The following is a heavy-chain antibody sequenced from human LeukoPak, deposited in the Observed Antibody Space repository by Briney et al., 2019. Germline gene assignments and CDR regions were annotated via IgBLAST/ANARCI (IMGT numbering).Heavy chain of an antibody. J-gene: IGHJ4*02. CDR3: VRTAGRDGGPN. Sequence: PGGSLRLSCAASGFTFSSYAMSWIRQAPGKGLEWISYISGSGSDTKYADSVKGRFTISRDNAAKSFYLQMNSLRVDDTAVYYCVRTAGRDGGPNWGQGNLVTVSS. V-gene: IGHV3-11*03. CDR2: ISGSGSDT. CDR1: GFTFSSYA. D-gene: IGHD2-21*02.